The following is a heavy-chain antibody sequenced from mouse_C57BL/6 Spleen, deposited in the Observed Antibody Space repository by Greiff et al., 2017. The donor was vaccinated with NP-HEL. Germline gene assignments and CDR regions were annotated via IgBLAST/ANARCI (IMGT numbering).Heavy chain of an antibody. V-gene: IGHV6-6*01. Sequence: EVQVVEPGGGLVQPGGSMKLSCAASGFTFSDSWMDWVRQSPEQGLEWVAEIRHKANNHATYYDEYVKGRFTISRDDSKGSVYLRMNSLEADAADIYYCTRHTGEYYFDYWGQGTTLTVSS. D-gene: IGHD4-1*01. CDR1: GFTFSDSW. J-gene: IGHJ2*01. CDR2: IRHKANNHAT. CDR3: TRHTGEYYFDY.